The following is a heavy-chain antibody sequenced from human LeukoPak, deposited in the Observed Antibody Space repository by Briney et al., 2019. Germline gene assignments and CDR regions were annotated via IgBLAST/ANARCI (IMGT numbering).Heavy chain of an antibody. J-gene: IGHJ5*02. Sequence: ASVKVSCKASGYTFTSYGISWVRQAPGQGLEWMGWISAYNGNTNYAQKLQGRVTMTTDTSTSTAYMELRSLRSDDTAVYYCARAPGRVLYQPRPEDWFDPWGQGTLVTVSS. CDR1: GYTFTSYG. CDR3: ARAPGRVLYQPRPEDWFDP. D-gene: IGHD2-2*01. CDR2: ISAYNGNT. V-gene: IGHV1-18*01.